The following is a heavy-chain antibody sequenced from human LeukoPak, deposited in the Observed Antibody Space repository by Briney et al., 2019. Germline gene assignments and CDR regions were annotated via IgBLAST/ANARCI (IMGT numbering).Heavy chain of an antibody. CDR3: ARDLARGYDFWSGPKYYMDV. D-gene: IGHD3-3*01. CDR2: ISSSSSTI. V-gene: IGHV3-48*04. Sequence: GGSLRLSCAASGFTFSSYSMNWVRQAPGKGLEWVSYISSSSSTIYYADSVKGRFTISRDNAKNSLYLQMNSLRAEDTAVYYCARDLARGYDFWSGPKYYMDVWGKGTTVTVSS. J-gene: IGHJ6*03. CDR1: GFTFSSYS.